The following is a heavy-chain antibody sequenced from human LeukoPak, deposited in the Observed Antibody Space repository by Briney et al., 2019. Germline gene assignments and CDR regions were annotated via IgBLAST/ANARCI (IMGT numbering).Heavy chain of an antibody. CDR2: INHSGST. Sequence: SETLSLTCAVYGGSFSGYYWSWIRQPPGKGLEWIGEINHSGSTNCNPSLKSRVTISVDTSKNQFSLKLSSVTAADTAVYYCARHASYYYGMDVWGQGTTVTVSS. V-gene: IGHV4-34*01. CDR3: ARHASYYYGMDV. CDR1: GGSFSGYY. J-gene: IGHJ6*02. D-gene: IGHD2-2*01.